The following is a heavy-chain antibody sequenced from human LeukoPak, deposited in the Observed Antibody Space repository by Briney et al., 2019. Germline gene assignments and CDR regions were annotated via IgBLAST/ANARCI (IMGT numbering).Heavy chain of an antibody. V-gene: IGHV3-74*01. Sequence: GGSLRLSCAASGFTLSTYWMHWVRQAPGKGLVWVARINSDGSSTNYADSVKGRFTTSRDNAKDTLYLQMNSLRAEDTAVYYCARGQWLVSHWYFDLWGRGTLVTVSS. CDR1: GFTLSTYW. CDR2: INSDGSST. D-gene: IGHD6-19*01. J-gene: IGHJ2*01. CDR3: ARGQWLVSHWYFDL.